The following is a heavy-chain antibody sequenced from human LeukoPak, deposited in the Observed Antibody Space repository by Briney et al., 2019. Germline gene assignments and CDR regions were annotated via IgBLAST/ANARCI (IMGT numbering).Heavy chain of an antibody. CDR1: GFTFSNYA. V-gene: IGHV3-23*01. CDR2: IDSTGAYT. CDR3: AREMYSGMYNDAFDI. J-gene: IGHJ3*02. Sequence: GGSLRLSCAASGFTFSNYAMSWVRQAPGKGLEWVSAIDSTGAYTWYADSVKGRFTISRDNSKNTLYLQMNNLRAEDTAMYYCAREMYSGMYNDAFDIWGQGTKVTVSS. D-gene: IGHD1-26*01.